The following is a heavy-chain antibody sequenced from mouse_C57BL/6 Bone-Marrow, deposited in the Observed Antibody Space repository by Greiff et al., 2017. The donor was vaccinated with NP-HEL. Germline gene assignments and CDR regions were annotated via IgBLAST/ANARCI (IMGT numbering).Heavy chain of an antibody. CDR2: IHPNSGST. CDR1: GYTFTSYW. Sequence: VQLQQPGAELVKPGASVKLSCKASGYTFTSYWMHWVKQRPGQGLEWIGMIHPNSGSTNYNEKFKSKATLTVDKSSSTAYMQLSSLTSEDSAVYYGAISELGKRDAMDYWGQGTSVTVSA. J-gene: IGHJ4*01. D-gene: IGHD4-1*01. V-gene: IGHV1-64*01. CDR3: AISELGKRDAMDY.